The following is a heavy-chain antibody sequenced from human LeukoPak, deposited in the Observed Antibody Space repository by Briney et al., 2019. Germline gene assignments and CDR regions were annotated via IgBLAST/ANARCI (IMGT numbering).Heavy chain of an antibody. Sequence: ASVKVSCKASGGTFSSYAISWVRQAPGQGLEWMGGVIPIFGTANYAQKFQGRVTITADESTSTAYMELSSLRSEDTAVYYCARAYGSGIPGNFDYWGQGTLVTVSS. CDR2: VIPIFGTA. CDR3: ARAYGSGIPGNFDY. V-gene: IGHV1-69*01. CDR1: GGTFSSYA. J-gene: IGHJ4*02. D-gene: IGHD3-10*01.